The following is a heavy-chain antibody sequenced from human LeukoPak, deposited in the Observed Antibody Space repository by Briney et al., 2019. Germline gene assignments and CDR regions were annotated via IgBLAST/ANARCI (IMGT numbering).Heavy chain of an antibody. J-gene: IGHJ4*02. Sequence: SETLSLICTVSGGSIAGSGYHWAWIRPSPGKGLEWIGNIYHSGTTYCTPSLRSRVAISLDTSKNQFSLRLTSATAADTAIYYCARHSSRALDYWGQGTLVIVSS. D-gene: IGHD2-2*01. CDR2: IYHSGTT. CDR1: GGSIAGSGYH. V-gene: IGHV4-39*01. CDR3: ARHSSRALDY.